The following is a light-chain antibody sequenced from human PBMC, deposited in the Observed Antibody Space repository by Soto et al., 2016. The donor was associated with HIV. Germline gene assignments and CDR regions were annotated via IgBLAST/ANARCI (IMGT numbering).Light chain of an antibody. CDR2: ASS. CDR3: QQYNSVPWT. V-gene: IGKV1-39*01. J-gene: IGKJ1*01. CDR1: RSISNY. Sequence: DVQMTQSPSSLSASVGDRVTITCRASRSISNYLNWYQQKPGKAPNLLIYASSNLHTGVPLRFSGTGSGTDFTLTISSLQPDDVGTYYCQQYNSVPWTFGQGTKLEMK.